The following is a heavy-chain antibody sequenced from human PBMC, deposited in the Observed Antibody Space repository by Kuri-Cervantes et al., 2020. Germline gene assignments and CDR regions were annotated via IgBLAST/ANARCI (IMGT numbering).Heavy chain of an antibody. CDR3: ATLKLRRSTVTTSYYYYGMDV. Sequence: DSVKVSCKASGYTFTSYDINWVRQATGQGLEWMGWMNPNSGNTGYAQKFQGRVTMTRNTSISTAYMELSSLRSEDTAVYYCATLKLRRSTVTTSYYYYGMDVWGQGTTVTVSS. V-gene: IGHV1-8*01. CDR2: MNPNSGNT. J-gene: IGHJ6*02. D-gene: IGHD4-17*01. CDR1: GYTFTSYD.